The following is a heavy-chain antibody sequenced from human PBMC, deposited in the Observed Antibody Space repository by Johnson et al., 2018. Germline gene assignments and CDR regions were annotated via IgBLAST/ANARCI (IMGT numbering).Heavy chain of an antibody. Sequence: VQLLESGGGVVQXGRSLRLXCAASGFTFSSYGMHWVRQAPGKGLEWVAFISYDGSTKYYADSVKGRFTIFRDNPKNTLYLQMNSLRAEDTAVYYCARDAGTVVSGYFQHWGQGTLVTVSS. D-gene: IGHD1-1*01. J-gene: IGHJ1*01. V-gene: IGHV3-30*03. CDR1: GFTFSSYG. CDR3: ARDAGTVVSGYFQH. CDR2: ISYDGSTK.